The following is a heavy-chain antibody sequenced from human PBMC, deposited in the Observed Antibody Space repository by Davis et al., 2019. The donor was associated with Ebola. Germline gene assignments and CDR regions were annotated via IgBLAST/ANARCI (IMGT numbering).Heavy chain of an antibody. D-gene: IGHD7-27*01. CDR3: VRDGWGSLFDY. CDR1: GFMFSNYW. CDR2: IQEDGSVK. J-gene: IGHJ4*02. V-gene: IGHV3-7*03. Sequence: GESLKISCAASGFMFSNYWMAWGRQAPGKGLEWVAHIQEDGSVKDYVDSVKGRFTISRDNAKKSVYLQMNSLRVEDTAVYYCVRDGWGSLFDYWGQGTLVTVSS.